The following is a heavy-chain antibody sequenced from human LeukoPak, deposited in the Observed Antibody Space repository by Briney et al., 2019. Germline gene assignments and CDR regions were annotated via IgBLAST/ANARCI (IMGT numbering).Heavy chain of an antibody. CDR3: AKDSGPGSAYCGGDCYWVRSYYYYGMDV. CDR2: ISWNSGSI. CDR1: GFTFDDYA. D-gene: IGHD2-21*02. V-gene: IGHV3-9*01. Sequence: GGSLRLSCAASGFTFDDYAMHWVRQAPGKGLEWVSGISWNSGSIGYADSVKGRFTISRDNAKNSLYLQMNSPRAEDTALYYCAKDSGPGSAYCGGDCYWVRSYYYYGMDVWGLGTTVTVSS. J-gene: IGHJ6*02.